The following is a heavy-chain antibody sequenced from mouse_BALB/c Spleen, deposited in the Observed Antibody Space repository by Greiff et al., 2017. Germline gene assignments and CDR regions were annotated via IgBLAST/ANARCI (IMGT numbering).Heavy chain of an antibody. V-gene: IGHV5-12-2*01. CDR2: ISNGGGST. CDR1: GFTFSSYT. Sequence: EVQLVESGGGLVQPGGSLKLSCAASGFTFSSYTMSWVRQTPEKRLEWVAYISNGGGSTYYPDTVKGRFTISRDNAKNTLYLQMSSLKSEDTAMYYCARGAYRYEDAMDYWGQGTSVTVSS. D-gene: IGHD2-14*01. CDR3: ARGAYRYEDAMDY. J-gene: IGHJ4*01.